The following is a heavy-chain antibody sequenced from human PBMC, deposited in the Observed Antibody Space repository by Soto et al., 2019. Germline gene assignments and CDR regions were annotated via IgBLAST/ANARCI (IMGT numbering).Heavy chain of an antibody. CDR3: ARDVGESSGSPLDY. CDR1: GFTISNYG. J-gene: IGHJ4*02. Sequence: QVQLVESGGGVVQPGRSLRLSCAVSGFTISNYGMHWVRQAPGKGLEWVAVIWYDGSNKYYVDSVKGRFTISRDNSKNTLYLQMNSLRGEDTAIYYCARDVGESSGSPLDYWGQGTLVTVSS. V-gene: IGHV3-33*01. CDR2: IWYDGSNK. D-gene: IGHD6-19*01.